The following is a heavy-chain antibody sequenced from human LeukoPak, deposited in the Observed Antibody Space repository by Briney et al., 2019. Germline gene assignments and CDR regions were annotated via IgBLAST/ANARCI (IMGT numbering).Heavy chain of an antibody. D-gene: IGHD3-16*01. CDR2: INHSGST. Sequence: SETLSLTCAVCGGSFSGYYWSWIRQPPGKGLEWIGEINHSGSTNYNPSLKSRVTISVDTSKNQFSLKLSSVTAADTAVYYCARESYDYVLYAFDIWGQGTMVTVSS. CDR1: GGSFSGYY. V-gene: IGHV4-34*01. CDR3: ARESYDYVLYAFDI. J-gene: IGHJ3*02.